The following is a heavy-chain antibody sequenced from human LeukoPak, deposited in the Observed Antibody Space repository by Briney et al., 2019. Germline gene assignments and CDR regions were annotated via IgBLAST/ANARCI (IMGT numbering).Heavy chain of an antibody. CDR1: GFTFSHIW. D-gene: IGHD3-22*01. CDR3: VPSDSSCLD. Sequence: QPGGSLRLSCEASGFTFSHIWMHCVTQAPGKGLVWVLRTNTDCSSTKYMDSVKGRFTISRDNAKNTKYLQINRLRVEYRAVYYWVPSDSSCLDWGQGTLVTVAS. J-gene: IGHJ4*02. V-gene: IGHV3-74*01. CDR2: TNTDCSST.